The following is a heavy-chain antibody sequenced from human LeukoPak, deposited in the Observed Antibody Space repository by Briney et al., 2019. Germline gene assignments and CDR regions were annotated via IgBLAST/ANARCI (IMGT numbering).Heavy chain of an antibody. J-gene: IGHJ4*02. D-gene: IGHD3/OR15-3a*01. CDR1: GGSISSSSYY. V-gene: IGHV4-39*07. Sequence: SETLSLTCTVSGGSISSSSYYWGWIRQPPGKGLEWIGSIYYSGSTYYNPSLKSRVTISVDTSKNQFSLKLSSVTAADTAVYYCARRGFLDSSPFDYWGQGTLVTVSS. CDR2: IYYSGST. CDR3: ARRGFLDSSPFDY.